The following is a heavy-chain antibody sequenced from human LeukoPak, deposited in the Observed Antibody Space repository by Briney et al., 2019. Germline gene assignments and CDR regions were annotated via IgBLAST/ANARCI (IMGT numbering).Heavy chain of an antibody. J-gene: IGHJ4*02. CDR3: AKDGYSDYDVFDC. Sequence: PGGSLRLSCTASGFTFSSHWMSWVRQAPGKGLEWVSTISGSGGSTYYADSVKGRFTISRDKSKNTLYLQMNSLRVEDTAVYYCAKDGYSDYDVFDCWGQGTLVTVSS. D-gene: IGHD5-12*01. CDR2: ISGSGGST. CDR1: GFTFSSHW. V-gene: IGHV3-23*01.